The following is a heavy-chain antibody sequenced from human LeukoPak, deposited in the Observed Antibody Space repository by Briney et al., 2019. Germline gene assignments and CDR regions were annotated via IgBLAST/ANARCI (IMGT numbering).Heavy chain of an antibody. J-gene: IGHJ6*02. D-gene: IGHD5-24*01. Sequence: SETLSLTCTVSGGSISNYYWNWLRQPPGKGLEWIGFIYYSGFANYSPSLQSRVTISVDTSKHQFSLKLTSVTPADTAVYYCARDAEMSTPYYYAMDVWGLGTTVTVSS. CDR3: ARDAEMSTPYYYAMDV. V-gene: IGHV4-59*01. CDR2: IYYSGFA. CDR1: GGSISNYY.